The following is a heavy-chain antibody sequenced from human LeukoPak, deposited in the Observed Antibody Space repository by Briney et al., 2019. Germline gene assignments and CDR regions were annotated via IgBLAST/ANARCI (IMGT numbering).Heavy chain of an antibody. J-gene: IGHJ4*02. Sequence: SETLSLTCTFSADSFSHYYWSRIRQPPGKGLEWLGHIYSTGSTDYNPSLRSRVVISIDSSTNQFSLKLRSVTAADTAFYYCARLRWQLVGPYFDSWSQGTLVTVSS. V-gene: IGHV4-59*01. CDR3: ARLRWQLVGPYFDS. CDR2: IYSTGST. CDR1: ADSFSHYY. D-gene: IGHD1-26*01.